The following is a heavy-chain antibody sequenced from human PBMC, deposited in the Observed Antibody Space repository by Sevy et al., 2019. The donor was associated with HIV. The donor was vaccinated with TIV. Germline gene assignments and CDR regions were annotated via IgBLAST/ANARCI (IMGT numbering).Heavy chain of an antibody. Sequence: ASVKVSCKVSGYTLSALSMHWVRQAPGKGLEWMGGFDEDGETLYAQKFQGRVTMTEDTSTDTGYMELSRLGSEDTAVYYCATDIVVGRDYWGQGTLVTVSS. CDR1: GYTLSALS. CDR3: ATDIVVGRDY. D-gene: IGHD2-2*01. V-gene: IGHV1-24*01. J-gene: IGHJ4*02. CDR2: FDEDGET.